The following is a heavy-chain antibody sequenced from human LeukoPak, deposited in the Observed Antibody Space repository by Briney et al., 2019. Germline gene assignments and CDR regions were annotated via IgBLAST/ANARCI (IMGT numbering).Heavy chain of an antibody. CDR1: GYTFTSYG. J-gene: IGHJ4*02. V-gene: IGHV1-18*01. Sequence: ASVKVSCKASGYTFTSYGISWARQAPGQGLEWMGWISAYNGNTNYAQKLQGRVTMTTDTSTSTAYMELRSLRSDDTAVYYCARDWRLQSAGDFDYWGQGTLVTVSS. CDR2: ISAYNGNT. CDR3: ARDWRLQSAGDFDY. D-gene: IGHD7-27*01.